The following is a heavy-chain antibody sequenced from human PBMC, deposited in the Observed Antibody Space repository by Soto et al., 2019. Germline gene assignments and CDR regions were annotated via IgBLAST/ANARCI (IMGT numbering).Heavy chain of an antibody. CDR2: INHSGST. Sequence: SEPLSLTCAVYGGSFSGYYWSWIRQPPGKGLEWIGEINHSGSTNYNPSLKSRVTISVDTSKNQFSLKLSSVTAADTAVYYCARGFITMVRGVYGRYNWFDPWGQGTLVTVSS. J-gene: IGHJ5*02. CDR1: GGSFSGYY. CDR3: ARGFITMVRGVYGRYNWFDP. V-gene: IGHV4-34*01. D-gene: IGHD3-10*01.